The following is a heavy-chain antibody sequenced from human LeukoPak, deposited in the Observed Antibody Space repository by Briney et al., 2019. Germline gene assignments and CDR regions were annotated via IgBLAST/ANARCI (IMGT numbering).Heavy chain of an antibody. CDR3: AXXXXLNWNDVPGFDY. J-gene: IGHJ4*02. V-gene: IGHV4-59*01. D-gene: IGHD1-1*01. CDR2: IYYSGST. CDR1: GGSISSYY. Sequence: SETLSLTCTVSGGSISSYYWSWIRQPPGKGLEWIGYIYYSGSTNYNPSLKSRVTISVDTSKNQFSLKLSSVTAADTAVYYCAXXXXLNWNDVPGFDYWGQGTLVTVSS.